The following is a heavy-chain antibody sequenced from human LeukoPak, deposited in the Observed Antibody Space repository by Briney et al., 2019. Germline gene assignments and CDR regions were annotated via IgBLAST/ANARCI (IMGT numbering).Heavy chain of an antibody. CDR3: AKQVDRITMIVVVAAFDI. CDR2: ISGSGGST. D-gene: IGHD3-22*01. Sequence: PGGSLRLSCAASGFTFSSYAMIWVRQAPGKGLEWVSAISGSGGSTYYADSVKGRFTISRDNSKNTLYLQMNSLRAEDTAVYYCAKQVDRITMIVVVAAFDIWGQGTMVTVSS. J-gene: IGHJ3*02. V-gene: IGHV3-23*01. CDR1: GFTFSSYA.